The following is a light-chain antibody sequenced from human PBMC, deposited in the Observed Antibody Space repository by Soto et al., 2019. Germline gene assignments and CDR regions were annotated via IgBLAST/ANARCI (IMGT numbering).Light chain of an antibody. CDR2: EAS. CDR1: SSDVGSYNL. V-gene: IGLV2-23*01. CDR3: CSYAGSSTWV. Sequence: QSALPQPASLSGSPGQSITISCTGTSSDVGSYNLVSWYQQHPGKVPKIMIYEASKRPSGAPNRFSGSKSGNTASLTISGLQAEDEADYYCCSYAGSSTWVFGTGTKLTVL. J-gene: IGLJ1*01.